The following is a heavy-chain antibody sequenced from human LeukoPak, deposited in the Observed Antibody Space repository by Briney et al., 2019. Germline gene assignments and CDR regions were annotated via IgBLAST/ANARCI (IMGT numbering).Heavy chain of an antibody. CDR1: GYSFTSYW. CDR3: ARLEPRDSSGISDY. J-gene: IGHJ4*02. Sequence: GESLKISCKGSGYSFTSYWIGWVRQMPGKGLEWMGIIYPGDSDTRYSPSFQGQVTISADKSINTAYLQWSSLKASDSAMYYCARLEPRDSSGISDYWGQGTLVTVSS. V-gene: IGHV5-51*01. D-gene: IGHD3-22*01. CDR2: IYPGDSDT.